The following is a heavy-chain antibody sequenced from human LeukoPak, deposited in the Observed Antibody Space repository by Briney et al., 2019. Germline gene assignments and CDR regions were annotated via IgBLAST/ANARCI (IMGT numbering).Heavy chain of an antibody. Sequence: SETLSLTCTVSGGSISSYYWSWIQQPPGKGLEWIGYLYSSGCTNYNPSLESRVTITEDTSKNQLSLRLNSVTAADTAAYYCARAFRGGYYMDVWGKGTTVTVSS. V-gene: IGHV4-59*01. J-gene: IGHJ6*03. CDR3: ARAFRGGYYMDV. CDR2: LYSSGCT. CDR1: GGSISSYY. D-gene: IGHD3-16*01.